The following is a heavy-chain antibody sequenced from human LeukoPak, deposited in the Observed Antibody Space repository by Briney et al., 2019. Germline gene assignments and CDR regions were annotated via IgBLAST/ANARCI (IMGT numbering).Heavy chain of an antibody. CDR3: ARDLAGSGWYVT. V-gene: IGHV1-69*13. J-gene: IGHJ4*02. CDR2: IIPIFGTR. D-gene: IGHD6-19*01. Sequence: GASVKVSCKASGGTFSSYGFSWVRQAPGQGLEWMGGIIPIFGTRKYAQKFQGRVMITADESTSTAYMELGSLRSEDTAVYYCARDLAGSGWYVTWGQGTLVTVSS. CDR1: GGTFSSYG.